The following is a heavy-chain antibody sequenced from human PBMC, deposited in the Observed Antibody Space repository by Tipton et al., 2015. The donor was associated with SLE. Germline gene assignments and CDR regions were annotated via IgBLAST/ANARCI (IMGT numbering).Heavy chain of an antibody. CDR1: GGSISSGGYY. D-gene: IGHD6-13*01. V-gene: IGHV4-31*03. CDR3: ARGRFPAAGTAFDI. Sequence: TLSLTCTVSGGSISSGGYYWSWIRQHPGKGLEWIGYIYYSGSTYYNPSLKSRVTISVDTSKNQFSLKLSSVTAADTAVYYCARGRFPAAGTAFDIWGQGTMVTVSS. CDR2: IYYSGST. J-gene: IGHJ3*02.